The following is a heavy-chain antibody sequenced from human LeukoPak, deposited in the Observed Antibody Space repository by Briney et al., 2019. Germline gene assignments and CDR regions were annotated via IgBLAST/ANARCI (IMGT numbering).Heavy chain of an antibody. CDR1: GYTFTNYY. J-gene: IGHJ4*02. V-gene: IGHV1-46*01. CDR2: ITPSSSST. Sequence: ASVKVSCKASGYTFTNYYIHWVRQAPGQGLEWMGIITPSSSSTTYAQKFQGRVTMTRDTSTSTVYMELSSLRSEDTAVYYCARSSIIGVVIRDMFAYWGQGTLVTVSS. CDR3: ARSSIIGVVIRDMFAY. D-gene: IGHD3-22*01.